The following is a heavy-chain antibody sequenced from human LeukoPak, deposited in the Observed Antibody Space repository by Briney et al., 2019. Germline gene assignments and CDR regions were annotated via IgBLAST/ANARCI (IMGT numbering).Heavy chain of an antibody. Sequence: ASVKFPFKAFGSVSPSHWLHWGRPAPGQGVEWVGCLKPTSGATDLPQRFQGRVTLTRDTSISTASLELNGLTADDTAVYFCAKDDPHQRFDNWGQGTLVTVSS. CDR3: AKDDPHQRFDN. CDR1: GSVSPSHW. D-gene: IGHD2-2*01. J-gene: IGHJ4*02. V-gene: IGHV1-2*02. CDR2: LKPTSGAT.